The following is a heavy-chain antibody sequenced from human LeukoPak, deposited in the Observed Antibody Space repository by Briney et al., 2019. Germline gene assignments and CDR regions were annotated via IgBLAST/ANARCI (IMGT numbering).Heavy chain of an antibody. CDR3: ATQLSPGDAFDY. J-gene: IGHJ4*02. CDR1: GYTLTELS. CDR2: FDPEDGET. D-gene: IGHD2-21*02. Sequence: GASVKVSCKVSGYTLTELSMHWVRQAPGKGLEWMGGFDPEDGETIYAQKFQGRATMTEDTSTDTAYMELSSLRSEDTAVYYCATQLSPGDAFDYWGQGTLVTVSS. V-gene: IGHV1-24*01.